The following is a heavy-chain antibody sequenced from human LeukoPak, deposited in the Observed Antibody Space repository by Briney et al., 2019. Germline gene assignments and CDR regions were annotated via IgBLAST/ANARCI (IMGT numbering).Heavy chain of an antibody. J-gene: IGHJ4*02. CDR3: AKDLSYDSRGYPDY. Sequence: PGGSLRLSCAASGFTFDDYAMHWVRQAPGKGLEWVSGISWNSGSIGYADSVKGRFTISRDNAKNSLYLQMNSLRAEDTALYYCAKDLSYDSRGYPDYWGQGTLVTVSS. CDR1: GFTFDDYA. CDR2: ISWNSGSI. D-gene: IGHD3-22*01. V-gene: IGHV3-9*01.